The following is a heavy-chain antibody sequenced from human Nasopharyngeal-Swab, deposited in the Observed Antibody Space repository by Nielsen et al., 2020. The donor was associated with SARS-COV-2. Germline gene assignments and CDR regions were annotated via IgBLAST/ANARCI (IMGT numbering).Heavy chain of an antibody. CDR1: GVTFSTLW. CDR2: TNPDGSEN. J-gene: IGHJ4*02. CDR3: VKHQGSSSDQ. Sequence: GGSLRLSCAASGVTFSTLWLSWVRQAPGKGLEWVAGTNPDGSENYYVDSMRGRFTISRDNAKNSLYLQMHSLRVEDTAVYYCVKHQGSSSDQWGQGTLVTVSS. V-gene: IGHV3-7*02.